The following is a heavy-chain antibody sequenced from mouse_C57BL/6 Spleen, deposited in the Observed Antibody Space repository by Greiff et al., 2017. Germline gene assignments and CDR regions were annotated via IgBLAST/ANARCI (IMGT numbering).Heavy chain of an antibody. CDR2: ILPGSGST. CDR1: GYTFTGYW. D-gene: IGHD1-1*01. J-gene: IGHJ1*03. Sequence: QVQLQQSGAELMKPGASVKLSCKATGYTFTGYWIEWVKQRPGHGLEWIGEILPGSGSTNNNEKFKGKATFTADPSSNTAYLQLSSLTTEDSAIYYCARSNTTVLARYFDVWGTGTTVTVSS. V-gene: IGHV1-9*01. CDR3: ARSNTTVLARYFDV.